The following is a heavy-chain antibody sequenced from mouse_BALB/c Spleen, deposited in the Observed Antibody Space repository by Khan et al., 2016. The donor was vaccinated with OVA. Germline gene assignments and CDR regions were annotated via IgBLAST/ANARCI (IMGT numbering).Heavy chain of an antibody. CDR1: GYTFTTYT. CDR2: IIPTNDYT. Sequence: QVQLQQSGAELARPGASVKMSCKASGYTFTTYTIHWVKQRPGQGLEWIGYIIPTNDYTNYNQNFKDRATLTADKSSSTAYMQLGSLTSDDSAVYYCAREGAYYRSDGWFAYWGQGTLVTVSA. V-gene: IGHV1-4*01. D-gene: IGHD2-14*01. J-gene: IGHJ3*01. CDR3: AREGAYYRSDGWFAY.